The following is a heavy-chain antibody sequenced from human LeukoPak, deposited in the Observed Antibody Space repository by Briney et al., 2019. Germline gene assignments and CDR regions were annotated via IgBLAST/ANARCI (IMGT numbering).Heavy chain of an antibody. CDR3: ARTPGLVVPMENFDY. J-gene: IGHJ4*02. CDR2: IIPILGIA. CDR1: GGTFSSYT. D-gene: IGHD2-2*01. V-gene: IGHV1-69*02. Sequence: VASVTDSCKASGGTFSSYTISWVRQAPGQGLEWMGRIIPILGIANYAQKFQGRVTITADKSTRKAYMELSSLTSVDTAVYYFARTPGLVVPMENFDYWGQGTLVTVSS.